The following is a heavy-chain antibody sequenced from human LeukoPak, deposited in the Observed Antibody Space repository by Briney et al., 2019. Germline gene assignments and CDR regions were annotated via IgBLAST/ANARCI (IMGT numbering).Heavy chain of an antibody. D-gene: IGHD3-22*01. Sequence: SSETLSLTCTVSGGSISSSRSYWSWIRQPPGKGLEWIGEINHSGSTNYNPSLKSRVTISVDTSKNQFSLKVSSVTAADTAVYYCARLYYYESSGLYYFDYWGQGTLVTVSS. CDR3: ARLYYYESSGLYYFDY. CDR1: GGSISSSRSY. V-gene: IGHV4-39*07. J-gene: IGHJ4*02. CDR2: INHSGST.